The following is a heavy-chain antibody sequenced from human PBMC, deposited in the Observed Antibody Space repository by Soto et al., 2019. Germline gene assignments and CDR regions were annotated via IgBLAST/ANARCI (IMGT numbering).Heavy chain of an antibody. CDR1: GGSVSSGSYY. D-gene: IGHD3-22*01. Sequence: SETLSLTCTVSGGSVSSGSYYWSWIRQPPGKGLEWIGYIYYSGSTNYNPSLKSRVTISVDTSKNQFSLKLSSVTAADTAVYYCARGLYYDSSGYYGLVNWGQGTLVTVSS. CDR3: ARGLYYDSSGYYGLVN. J-gene: IGHJ4*02. V-gene: IGHV4-61*01. CDR2: IYYSGST.